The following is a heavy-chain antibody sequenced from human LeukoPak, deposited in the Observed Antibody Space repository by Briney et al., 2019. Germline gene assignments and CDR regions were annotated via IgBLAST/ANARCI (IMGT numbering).Heavy chain of an antibody. V-gene: IGHV3-30*04. J-gene: IGHJ3*01. Sequence: PGGSLRLSCAASGGTFTDYAIHWVRQAPGKGLEWVTSISYDGKDKYYAESLRGRFTTSRDNSKNTICLQMNSLRAEDTAIYYCERGLRKAVAWFPVDAFDFWGQGTRVIVSS. D-gene: IGHD3-3*01. CDR3: ERGLRKAVAWFPVDAFDF. CDR1: GGTFTDYA. CDR2: ISYDGKDK.